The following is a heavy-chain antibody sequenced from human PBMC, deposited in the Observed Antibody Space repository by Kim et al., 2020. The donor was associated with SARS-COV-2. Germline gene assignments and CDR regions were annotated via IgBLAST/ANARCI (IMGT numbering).Heavy chain of an antibody. J-gene: IGHJ4*02. CDR3: ARRGGYCSGGSCYSIDY. Sequence: SETLSLTCSVSGGSVSSSSYYWGWIRQPPGKKLEWIGNIYYTGSTDYNPSLKSRVTISEDTSKNQFSLELTSVTAADTAVYYCARRGGYCSGGSCYSIDYWGQGTLVNVSS. V-gene: IGHV4-39*01. CDR1: GGSVSSSSYY. D-gene: IGHD2-15*01. CDR2: IYYTGST.